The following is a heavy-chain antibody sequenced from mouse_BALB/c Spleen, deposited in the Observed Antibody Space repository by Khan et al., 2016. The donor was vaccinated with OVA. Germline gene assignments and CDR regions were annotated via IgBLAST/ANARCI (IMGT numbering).Heavy chain of an antibody. CDR2: TDPANGNT. Sequence: EVQLVESGAELVKPAASLKLSCTASGYNIKDIYIHWVKQRPEKGLERIRRTDPANGNTKYDPKFQGKATITADTSSNTAYLQPSSLTSEDTAVYYCRISTINAWGQGTTLTVSS. CDR1: GYNIKDIY. V-gene: IGHV14-3*02. J-gene: IGHJ2*01. CDR3: RISTINA.